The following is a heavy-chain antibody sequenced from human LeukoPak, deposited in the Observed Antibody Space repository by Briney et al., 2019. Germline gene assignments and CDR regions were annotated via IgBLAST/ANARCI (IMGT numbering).Heavy chain of an antibody. D-gene: IGHD3-10*01. CDR3: AREAGSFVDYYGSGSYPADY. Sequence: PGGSLRLSCAASGFTFSSYGMSWVRQAPGKGLEWVANIKQDGSEKYYVDSVKGRFTISRDNAKNSLYLQMNSLRAEDTAVYYCAREAGSFVDYYGSGSYPADYWGQGTLVTVSS. CDR1: GFTFSSYG. CDR2: IKQDGSEK. J-gene: IGHJ4*02. V-gene: IGHV3-7*01.